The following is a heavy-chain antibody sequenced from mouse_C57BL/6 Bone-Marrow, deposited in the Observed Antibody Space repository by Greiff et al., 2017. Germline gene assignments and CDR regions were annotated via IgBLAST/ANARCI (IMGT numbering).Heavy chain of an antibody. J-gene: IGHJ2*01. V-gene: IGHV1-9*01. D-gene: IGHD2-3*01. CDR1: GFTFTGYW. Sequence: VQLQQSGAELVKPGASVKLSCTATGFTFTGYWIEWVKQRPGHGLEWIGEILTGCGSTNYNEKFKGKATFTADTSSNTAYMQLSSLTTEDSAIDCGARWDGYYDYWGQGTTLTVSS. CDR3: ARWDGYYDY. CDR2: ILTGCGST.